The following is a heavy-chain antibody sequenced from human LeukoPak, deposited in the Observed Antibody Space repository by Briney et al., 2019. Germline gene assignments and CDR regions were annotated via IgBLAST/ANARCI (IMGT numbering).Heavy chain of an antibody. D-gene: IGHD6-19*01. J-gene: IGHJ6*04. CDR1: GYSFTSYW. Sequence: GESLKISCKGSGYSFTSYWISWVRQMPGKGLAWMGRIDPSDSYTNYSPSFQGHVTISADKSISTASLQWSSLKASDTGMYYCVRGHQSSGWYGGMDIWGKGTTVTVSS. CDR3: VRGHQSSGWYGGMDI. V-gene: IGHV5-10-1*01. CDR2: IDPSDSYT.